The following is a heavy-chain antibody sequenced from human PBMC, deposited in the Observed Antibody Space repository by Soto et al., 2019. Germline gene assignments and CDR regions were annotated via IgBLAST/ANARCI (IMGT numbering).Heavy chain of an antibody. Sequence: QVQLVQSGAEVKKPGASVKVSCKASGYTFTSYGISWVRQAPGQGLEWMGWISAYNGNTNYAQKLQGRVTMTTDTSTSTAYMELRSLRSDDTAVYYCARYVMKLVYTATYYYYGMDVWGQGTTVTVSS. CDR3: ARYVMKLVYTATYYYYGMDV. J-gene: IGHJ6*02. V-gene: IGHV1-18*01. CDR1: GYTFTSYG. CDR2: ISAYNGNT. D-gene: IGHD6-6*01.